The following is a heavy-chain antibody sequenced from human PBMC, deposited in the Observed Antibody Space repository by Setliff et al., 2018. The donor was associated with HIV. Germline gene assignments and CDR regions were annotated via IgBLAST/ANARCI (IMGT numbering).Heavy chain of an antibody. CDR3: ARAAAGNTGPFDL. J-gene: IGHJ4*02. CDR2: INHSGRT. V-gene: IGHV4-34*01. Sequence: LSLTCAVYGGSFSDNYWSWIRQSPGKGLEWIGEINHSGRTKYSPSLRSRVSISVDTSRNQFSLRLRSVTATDTAVYYCARAAAGNTGPFDLWGQGSPVTVSS. D-gene: IGHD4-17*01. CDR1: GGSFSDNY.